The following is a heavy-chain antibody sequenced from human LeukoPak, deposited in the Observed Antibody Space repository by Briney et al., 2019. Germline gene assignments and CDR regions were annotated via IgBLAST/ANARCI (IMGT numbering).Heavy chain of an antibody. V-gene: IGHV4-34*01. D-gene: IGHD3-3*01. CDR3: ARMYYDFWSGYYNYFDY. J-gene: IGHJ4*02. Sequence: PSETLSLTCAVYGGSFSGYYWSWIRQPPGKGLEWIGEINHSGSTNYNPSLKSRVTISVDTSKNQFSLKLSSVTAADTAVYYCARMYYDFWSGYYNYFDYWGQGTLVTVSS. CDR2: INHSGST. CDR1: GGSFSGYY.